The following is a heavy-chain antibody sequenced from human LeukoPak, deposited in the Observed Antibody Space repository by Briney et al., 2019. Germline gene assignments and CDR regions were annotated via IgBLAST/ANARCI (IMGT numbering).Heavy chain of an antibody. CDR1: GYSISSGYY. J-gene: IGHJ4*02. Sequence: SETLSLTCSVSGYSISSGYYWGWTRQAPGKGLEWIGNLYHSGSTYYNPSLKSRVSISVGTSKNQFSLKLSSVTAADTAVYYCARVVVYYFDYWGQGTLVTVSS. CDR3: ARVVVYYFDY. CDR2: LYHSGST. D-gene: IGHD2-21*01. V-gene: IGHV4-38-2*02.